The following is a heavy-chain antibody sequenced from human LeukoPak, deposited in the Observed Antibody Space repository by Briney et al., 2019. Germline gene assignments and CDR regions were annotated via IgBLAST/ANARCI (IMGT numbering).Heavy chain of an antibody. CDR2: IKQDGSEK. Sequence: GGSLRLSCAASGFTFSSYWMSWVRQAPGKGLEWVANIKQDGSEKYYVDSVKGRFTISRDNAKNSLYLQMNSLRAEDTAVYYCARQGVVPASRGGYFDYWGQGTLVTVSS. CDR1: GFTFSSYW. V-gene: IGHV3-7*01. J-gene: IGHJ4*02. D-gene: IGHD2-2*01. CDR3: ARQGVVPASRGGYFDY.